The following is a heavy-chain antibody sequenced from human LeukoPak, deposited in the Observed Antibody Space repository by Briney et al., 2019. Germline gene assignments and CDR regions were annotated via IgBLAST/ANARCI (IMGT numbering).Heavy chain of an antibody. V-gene: IGHV4-39*07. CDR3: ARDVTGSGSYPYFDY. CDR1: GGSISSSSYY. J-gene: IGHJ4*02. D-gene: IGHD3-10*01. Sequence: NTSETLSLTCTVSGGSISSSSYYWGWIRQPPGKGLEWIGSIYYSGSTYYNPSLKSRVTISVDTSKNQFSLKLSSVTAADTAVYYCARDVTGSGSYPYFDYWGQGTLATVSS. CDR2: IYYSGST.